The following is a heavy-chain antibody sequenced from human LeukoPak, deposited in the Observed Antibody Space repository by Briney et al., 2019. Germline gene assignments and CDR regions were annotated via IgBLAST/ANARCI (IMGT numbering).Heavy chain of an antibody. D-gene: IGHD5-18*01. CDR3: ARSWGGSYGFDY. CDR1: GGTFSSYA. J-gene: IGHJ4*02. CDR2: MNPNSGNT. Sequence: ASVKVSCKASGGTFSSYAISWVRQATGQGLEWMGWMNPNSGNTGYAQKFQGRVTMTRNTSISTAYMELSSLRSEDTAVYYCARSWGGSYGFDYWGQGTLVTVSS. V-gene: IGHV1-8*02.